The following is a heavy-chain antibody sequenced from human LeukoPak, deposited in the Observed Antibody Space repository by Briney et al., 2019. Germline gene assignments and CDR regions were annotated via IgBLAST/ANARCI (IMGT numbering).Heavy chain of an antibody. J-gene: IGHJ4*02. CDR2: IYYSGST. D-gene: IGHD1-26*01. Sequence: SETLSLTCTVSGGSISSSSYYWGWIRQPPGKGLEWIGSIYYSGSTYYNPSLKSRVTISVDTSKNQFSLKLSSVTAADTAVYYCARWRIVGATRGYFDYWGQGTLVTVSS. CDR1: GGSISSSSYY. V-gene: IGHV4-39*07. CDR3: ARWRIVGATRGYFDY.